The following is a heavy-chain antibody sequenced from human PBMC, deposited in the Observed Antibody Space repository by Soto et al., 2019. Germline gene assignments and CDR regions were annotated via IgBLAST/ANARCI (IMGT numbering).Heavy chain of an antibody. V-gene: IGHV1-69*02. CDR1: GDTFSSYT. CDR2: IIPMLSMS. J-gene: IGHJ4*02. D-gene: IGHD3-10*01. CDR3: ARGYGSGSQAFDD. Sequence: QVQLVQSGAEVKKPGSSVKVSCKASGDTFSSYTINWVRQAPGLGLEWMGRIIPMLSMSNSALKLKGRVIMTADKSTSTAYMELSLLPSEDTATDCCARGYGSGSQAFDDWGQGVLVTVSS.